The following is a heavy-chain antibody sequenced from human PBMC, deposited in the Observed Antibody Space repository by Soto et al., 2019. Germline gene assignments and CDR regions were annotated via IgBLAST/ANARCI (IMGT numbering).Heavy chain of an antibody. D-gene: IGHD5-18*01. CDR3: TRDPRGYSYGYPNTGYYYGMDV. CDR2: IRSKAYGGTT. J-gene: IGHJ6*02. CDR1: GFTFGDYA. Sequence: PGGSLRLSCTASGFTFGDYAMSWFRQAPGKGLEWVGFIRSKAYGGTTEYAASVKGRFTISRDDSKSIAYLQMNSLKTEDTAVYYCTRDPRGYSYGYPNTGYYYGMDVWGQGTTVTVSS. V-gene: IGHV3-49*03.